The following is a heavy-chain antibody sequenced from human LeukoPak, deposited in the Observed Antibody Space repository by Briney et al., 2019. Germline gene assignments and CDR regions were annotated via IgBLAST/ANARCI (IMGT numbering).Heavy chain of an antibody. CDR2: IKSDGIST. Sequence: GGSLRLSCAASRFTFSTYWMHWVRHAPGKGLVWVSHIKSDGISTTYADSVKGRFTISRDNAKNTLYLQMNSLRAEDTAVYYCARDRAYTQDYWGQGTLVTVSS. CDR3: ARDRAYTQDY. J-gene: IGHJ4*02. D-gene: IGHD4-11*01. CDR1: RFTFSTYW. V-gene: IGHV3-74*01.